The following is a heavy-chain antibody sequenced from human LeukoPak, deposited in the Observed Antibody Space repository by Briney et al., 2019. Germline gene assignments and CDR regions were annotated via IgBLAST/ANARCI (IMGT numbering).Heavy chain of an antibody. Sequence: ASVKVSCKASGGTFSSYGISWVRQAPGQGLEWVGWISAYNGNTNYAQKLQGRVTMTTDTSTSTAYMDLRSLRSDDTAVYYCARVRNSGFRYVDSWGQGTLVTVSS. J-gene: IGHJ4*02. CDR2: ISAYNGNT. CDR1: GGTFSSYG. V-gene: IGHV1-18*01. CDR3: ARVRNSGFRYVDS. D-gene: IGHD5-12*01.